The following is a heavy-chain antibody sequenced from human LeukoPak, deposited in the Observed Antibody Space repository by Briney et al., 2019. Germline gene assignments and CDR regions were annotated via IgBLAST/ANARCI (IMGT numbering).Heavy chain of an antibody. J-gene: IGHJ5*02. V-gene: IGHV4-39*01. CDR3: ARHAAVEGSSGWSPLWWFDP. Sequence: SETLSLTCTVSGGSISSSSYYWGWIRQPPGKGLEWIASTYYSGRSYYNPSLTSRVTISVDTSRNQFSLKLSSVTAADTAVYYCARHAAVEGSSGWSPLWWFDPWGQGTLVTVSS. CDR1: GGSISSSSYY. CDR2: TYYSGRS. D-gene: IGHD6-19*01.